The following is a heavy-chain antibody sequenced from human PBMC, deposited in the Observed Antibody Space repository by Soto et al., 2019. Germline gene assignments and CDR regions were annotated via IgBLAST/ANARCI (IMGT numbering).Heavy chain of an antibody. Sequence: SVKVSCKASGRTFSSYAISWVRQAPGQGLEWMGGIIPIFGTANYAQKFQGRVTITADESTSTAYMELSSVTAADTAVYYCARGLITGSHYSGGWYYFDSWGQGTQVTVSS. J-gene: IGHJ4*02. CDR2: IIPIFGTA. D-gene: IGHD6-19*01. CDR3: ARGLITGSHYSGGWYYFDS. CDR1: GRTFSSYA. V-gene: IGHV1-69*13.